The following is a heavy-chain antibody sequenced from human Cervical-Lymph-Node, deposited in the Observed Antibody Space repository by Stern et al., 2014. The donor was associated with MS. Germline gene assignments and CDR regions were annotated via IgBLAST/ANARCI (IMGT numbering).Heavy chain of an antibody. Sequence: QVQLVQSGAEVKKPGASVKVSCKVSGYTLSEISMHWVRQAPGKGLEWMGGFDPENGEARCAQKFQGRVTMAEDRSTDTAYMELSSLRSEDTAVYYCATHRGRVTYYYGMDVWGQGTTVTVSS. CDR2: FDPENGEA. V-gene: IGHV1-24*01. D-gene: IGHD2-21*02. CDR3: ATHRGRVTYYYGMDV. J-gene: IGHJ6*02. CDR1: GYTLSEIS.